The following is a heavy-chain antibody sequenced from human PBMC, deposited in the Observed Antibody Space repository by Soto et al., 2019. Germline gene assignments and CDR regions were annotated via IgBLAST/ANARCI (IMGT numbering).Heavy chain of an antibody. V-gene: IGHV6-1*01. CDR3: ARELATIKGPYYYGMDV. J-gene: IGHJ6*02. D-gene: IGHD5-12*01. CDR2: TYYRSKWYN. Sequence: SQTLSLTCVISGDSVSSNSAAWNWIRQSPSRGLEWLGRTYYRSKWYNDYAVSVKSRITINPDTSKNQFSLQLNSVTPEDTAVYYCARELATIKGPYYYGMDVWGQGTTVTVSS. CDR1: GDSVSSNSAA.